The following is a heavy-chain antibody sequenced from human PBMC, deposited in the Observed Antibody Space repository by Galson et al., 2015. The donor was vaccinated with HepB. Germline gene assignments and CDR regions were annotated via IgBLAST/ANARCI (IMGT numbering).Heavy chain of an antibody. V-gene: IGHV3-9*01. D-gene: IGHD3-16*01. J-gene: IGHJ4*02. CDR3: AKDAGYANGPSVGFFDY. Sequence: SLRLSCAASGFTFGDYGMNWVRQVPGKSLEWVSSISWNSGTRAYADSVRGRFTISRDNTKTSLYLEMNSLRADDTAVYYCAKDAGYANGPSVGFFDYWGQGVLATVSS. CDR2: ISWNSGTR. CDR1: GFTFGDYG.